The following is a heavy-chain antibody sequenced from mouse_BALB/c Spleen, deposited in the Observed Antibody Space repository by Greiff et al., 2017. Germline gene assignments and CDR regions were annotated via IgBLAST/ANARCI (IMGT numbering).Heavy chain of an antibody. CDR3: ARITTGGYWYFDV. V-gene: IGHV1-7*01. J-gene: IGHJ1*01. Sequence: VQLQQSGAELAKPGASVKMSCKASGYTFTSYWMHWVKQRPGQGLEWIGYINPSTGYTEYNQKFKDKATLTADKSSSTAYMQLSSLTSEDSAVYYCARITTGGYWYFDVWGAGTTVTVSS. D-gene: IGHD1-1*01. CDR1: GYTFTSYW. CDR2: INPSTGYT.